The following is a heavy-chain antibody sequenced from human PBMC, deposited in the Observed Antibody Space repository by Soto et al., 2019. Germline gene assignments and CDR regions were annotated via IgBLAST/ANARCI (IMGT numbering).Heavy chain of an antibody. V-gene: IGHV3-21*01. CDR2: ISSSSSYI. Sequence: EVPLVESGGGLVKPGGALRLSCAASGFTFSSYSMHWVRQAPGKGLEWVSSISSSSSYIYYAASVKGRFTSSRDNAKNPLYLQMNSLRAEDTAVYYCARDASDGSGLYGMDVWGQVTTVTVSS. D-gene: IGHD3-10*01. CDR1: GFTFSSYS. CDR3: ARDASDGSGLYGMDV. J-gene: IGHJ6*02.